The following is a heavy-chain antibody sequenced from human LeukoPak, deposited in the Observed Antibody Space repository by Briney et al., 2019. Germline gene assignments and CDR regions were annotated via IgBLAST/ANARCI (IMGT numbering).Heavy chain of an antibody. CDR1: GYSFTNYW. Sequence: GESLKISSKGSGYSFTNYWIAWVRPMPGQGLECMGIIYPGDSNTKYSPSFQGLVTISADKSISTAYLQWSSLKASDTPIYYCARQYCTSTTCYHREFDFWGQGTLVTVSS. CDR2: IYPGDSNT. V-gene: IGHV5-51*01. J-gene: IGHJ4*02. D-gene: IGHD2-2*01. CDR3: ARQYCTSTTCYHREFDF.